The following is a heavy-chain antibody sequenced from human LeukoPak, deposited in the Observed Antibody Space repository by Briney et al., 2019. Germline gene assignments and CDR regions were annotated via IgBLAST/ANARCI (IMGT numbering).Heavy chain of an antibody. V-gene: IGHV3-23*01. CDR1: GFTFSSYG. Sequence: GRSLRLSCAASGFTFSSYGMSWVRQAPGKGLEWVSAISGSGGSTYYADSVKGRFTISRDNSKNTLYLQMNSLRAEDTAVYYCAKGRYYYDSSGYYDVGYFDYWGQGTLVTVSS. CDR3: AKGRYYYDSSGYYDVGYFDY. J-gene: IGHJ4*02. CDR2: ISGSGGST. D-gene: IGHD3-22*01.